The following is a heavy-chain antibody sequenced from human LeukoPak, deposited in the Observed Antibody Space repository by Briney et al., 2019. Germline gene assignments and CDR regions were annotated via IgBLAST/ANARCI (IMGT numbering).Heavy chain of an antibody. CDR2: IYPGDCDT. D-gene: IGHD1-1*01. J-gene: IGHJ4*02. CDR1: GYSFTSYW. V-gene: IGHV5-51*01. CDR3: ARLRVDNDNRFDY. Sequence: ESLKISCKGSGYSFTSYWLGWVRQMPGKGLDWMGIIYPGDCDTRYSPFFQGSVTISADKSISTAYLQWSRLKASDTAMEFCARLRVDNDNRFDYWGQGTLVTVSS.